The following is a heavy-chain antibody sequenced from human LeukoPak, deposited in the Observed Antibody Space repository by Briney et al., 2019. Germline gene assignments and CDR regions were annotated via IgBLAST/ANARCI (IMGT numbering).Heavy chain of an antibody. V-gene: IGHV4-34*01. J-gene: IGHJ4*02. CDR3: ARATLTGGIFGVVINPYYFDY. Sequence: SETLSLTCAVYGGSFSGYYWSWIRQPPGKGLEWIGEINHSGSTNYNPSLKSRVTISVDTPKNQFSLKLSSVTAADTAVYYCARATLTGGIFGVVINPYYFDYWGQGTLVTVSS. CDR1: GGSFSGYY. CDR2: INHSGST. D-gene: IGHD3-3*01.